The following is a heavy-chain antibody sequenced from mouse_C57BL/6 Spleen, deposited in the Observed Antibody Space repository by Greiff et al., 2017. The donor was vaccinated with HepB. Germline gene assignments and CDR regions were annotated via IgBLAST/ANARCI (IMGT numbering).Heavy chain of an antibody. V-gene: IGHV1-52*01. J-gene: IGHJ4*01. CDR1: GYTFTSYW. CDR3: ATDYGGAMDY. CDR2: IDPSDSET. D-gene: IGHD2-4*01. Sequence: LVRPGSSVKLSCKASGYTFTSYWMHWVKQRPIQGLEWIGNIDPSDSETHYNQKFKDKATLTVDKSSSTAYMQLSSLTSEDSAVYYCATDYGGAMDYWGQGTSVTVSS.